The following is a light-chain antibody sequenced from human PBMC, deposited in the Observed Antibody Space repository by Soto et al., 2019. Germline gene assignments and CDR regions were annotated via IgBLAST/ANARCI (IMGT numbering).Light chain of an antibody. V-gene: IGLV2-14*01. CDR2: DVS. CDR3: SSYTSSSTRV. J-gene: IGLJ2*01. CDR1: SSDVGGYNY. Sequence: QSALTQPASVSGSPGQSITISCTGTSSDVGGYNYVSWYQQHPGKAPKLMIYDVSNRPSGVSNDFSGSKSGNTASLTISGLQAEDEADYYCSSYTSSSTRVFGGGTKLTVL.